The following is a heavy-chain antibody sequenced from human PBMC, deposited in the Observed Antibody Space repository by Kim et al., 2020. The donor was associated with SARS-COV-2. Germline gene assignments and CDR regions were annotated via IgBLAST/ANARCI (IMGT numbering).Heavy chain of an antibody. D-gene: IGHD3-16*02. Sequence: SETLSLTCTVSGDSLSSDYWSWNRQPAGKGLEWIGRIYTSGRTNYNPSLHSRVTMSVDMSKNQFSLKLSSVTAAATAVYYCASALGHWGQGTLVTVSS. CDR1: GDSLSSDY. CDR2: IYTSGRT. CDR3: ASALGH. V-gene: IGHV4-4*07. J-gene: IGHJ4*02.